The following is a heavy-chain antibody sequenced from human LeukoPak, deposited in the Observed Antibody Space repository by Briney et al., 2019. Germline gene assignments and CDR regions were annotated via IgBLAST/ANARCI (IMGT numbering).Heavy chain of an antibody. CDR1: GFSLSTSGMR. V-gene: IGHV2-70*04. Sequence: SGPTLVNPTQTLTLTCTFSGFSLSTSGMRVSWIRQPPGKALEWLARIDWDDDKFYSTSLKTRLTISKDTSKNQVVPTMTNMDPVDTATYYCARTRATMRGFDYWGQGTLVTVSS. J-gene: IGHJ4*02. CDR2: IDWDDDK. CDR3: ARTRATMRGFDY. D-gene: IGHD5-12*01.